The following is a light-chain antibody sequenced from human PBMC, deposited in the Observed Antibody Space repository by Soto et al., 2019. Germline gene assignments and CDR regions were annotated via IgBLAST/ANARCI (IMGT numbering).Light chain of an antibody. V-gene: IGLV2-11*01. CDR3: CSYSGSSVWV. CDR1: SSDVGGYKY. Sequence: QSALTQPRSVSGSPGQSVIISCTGTSSDVGGYKYVSWYQQHPGKAPKLVIYDVSERPSGVPDRFSGSKSGNTASLTISGLKAEYEADYHCCSYSGSSVWVFGGGTKLTVL. J-gene: IGLJ3*02. CDR2: DVS.